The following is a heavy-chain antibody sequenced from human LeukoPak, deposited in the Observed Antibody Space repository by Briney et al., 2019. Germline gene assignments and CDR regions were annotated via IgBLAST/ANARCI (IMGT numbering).Heavy chain of an antibody. CDR3: AKEPSGGYCSSSSCSRYLQC. V-gene: IGHV3-21*01. CDR2: ISASDTYI. D-gene: IGHD2-2*01. J-gene: IGHJ1*01. CDR1: GYIFIGYS. Sequence: PVGSLRLSCAASGYIFIGYSMNSVRQAPGRGLEWVSSISASDTYINYADSQNSLCTISRENVNNSLCLQMNSLRVEDKAVDYCAKEPSGGYCSSSSCSRYLQCWHQGSMVTVSS.